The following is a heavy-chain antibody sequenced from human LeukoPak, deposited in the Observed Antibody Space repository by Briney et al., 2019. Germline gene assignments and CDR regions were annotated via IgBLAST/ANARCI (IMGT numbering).Heavy chain of an antibody. Sequence: GGSLRLSCAASGFTFSHFGMHWVRQAPGKGLEWVSYISSSGSTIYYADSVKGRFTISRDNAKNSLYLQMNSLRAEDTAVYYCAELGITMIGGVWGKGTTVTISS. CDR1: GFTFSHFG. D-gene: IGHD3-10*02. J-gene: IGHJ6*04. CDR3: AELGITMIGGV. V-gene: IGHV3-48*04. CDR2: ISSSGSTI.